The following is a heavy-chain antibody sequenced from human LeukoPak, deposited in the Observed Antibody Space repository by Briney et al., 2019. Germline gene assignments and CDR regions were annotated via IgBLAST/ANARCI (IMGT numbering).Heavy chain of an antibody. CDR2: ISWNSGSI. CDR1: GFTFDDYS. Sequence: GGSLRLSCAVSGFTFDDYSMHWVRQLPGKGLEWVAGISWNSGSIGYAVSAKGRFTISRDNDKNYLYLQMNSLRAEDTALYYCAKDKSYYGSGSYLGFDYWGQGTLVTVSS. J-gene: IGHJ4*02. D-gene: IGHD3-10*01. CDR3: AKDKSYYGSGSYLGFDY. V-gene: IGHV3-9*01.